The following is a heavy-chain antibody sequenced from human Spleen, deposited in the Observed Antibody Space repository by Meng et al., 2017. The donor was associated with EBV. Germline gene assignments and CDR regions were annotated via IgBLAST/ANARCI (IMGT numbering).Heavy chain of an antibody. V-gene: IGHV4-4*02. Sequence: QWQLQESGPGLVKPLGTLSLTCAVSGASIMSSNWWTWVRQPPGKGLEWIGEIYHSGPTNYNPSLKSRVTMSVDKSKNQFSLKMNSVTAADEAVYYCARGDRASMTTVTSLVYWGQGTLVTVSS. D-gene: IGHD4-17*01. CDR1: GASIMSSNW. J-gene: IGHJ4*02. CDR3: ARGDRASMTTVTSLVY. CDR2: IYHSGPT.